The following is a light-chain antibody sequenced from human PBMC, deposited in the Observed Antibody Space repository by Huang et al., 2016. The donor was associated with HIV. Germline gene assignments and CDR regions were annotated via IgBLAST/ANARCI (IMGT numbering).Light chain of an antibody. J-gene: IGKJ2*01. V-gene: IGKV1-27*01. CDR2: GAS. CDR3: QEYYSAPYT. Sequence: DIQMTQSPSSLSTSIGDRVTIPCRASQGISNYLAWYQQNPGKVPKLLIYGASTLQSRVPSRVSGSGSGTEFTLTISSLQPEDVATYYCQEYYSAPYTFGQGTKLEIK. CDR1: QGISNY.